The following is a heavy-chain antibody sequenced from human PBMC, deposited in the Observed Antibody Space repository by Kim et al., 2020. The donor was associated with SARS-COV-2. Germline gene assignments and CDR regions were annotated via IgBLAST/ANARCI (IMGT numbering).Heavy chain of an antibody. D-gene: IGHD2-15*01. CDR3: ANSIGYAFDY. V-gene: IGHV3-7*03. Sequence: SVQFYADSVKGRTTISRDNAKNSLYLEMDTLRVEDTAVYYCANSIGYAFDYWGQGTKVTVSS. CDR2: SVQ. J-gene: IGHJ4*02.